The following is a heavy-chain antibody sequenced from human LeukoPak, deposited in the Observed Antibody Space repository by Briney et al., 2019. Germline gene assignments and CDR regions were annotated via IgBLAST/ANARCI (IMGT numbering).Heavy chain of an antibody. CDR2: ISGSGGST. V-gene: IGHV3-23*01. Sequence: GGSLRLSCAASGFTFSSYAMSWVRQAPGKGLEWVSAISGSGGSTYYADSVKGRFTISRDNSRNTLFLQMNGLRAEDTAVYYCAKVDRRSDLPYYFDYWGQGTLVTVSS. J-gene: IGHJ4*02. CDR3: AKVDRRSDLPYYFDY. CDR1: GFTFSSYA.